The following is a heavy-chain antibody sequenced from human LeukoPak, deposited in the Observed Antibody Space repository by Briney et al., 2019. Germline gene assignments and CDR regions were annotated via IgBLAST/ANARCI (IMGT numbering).Heavy chain of an antibody. V-gene: IGHV3-15*05. CDR1: GFTFTIAW. J-gene: IGHJ4*02. CDR3: ATGPLDY. Sequence: GGSLRLSCAASGFTFTIAWMSWVRQAPGKGLEWVGRIYSKTDGGTADYATAVKGRLTISRDDSKKTLYLQMNSLKIEDTAVYYCATGPLDYWGQGTLVTVSS. CDR2: IYSKTDGGTA.